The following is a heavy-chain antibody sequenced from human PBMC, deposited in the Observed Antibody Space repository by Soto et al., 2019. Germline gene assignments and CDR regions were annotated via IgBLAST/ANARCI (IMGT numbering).Heavy chain of an antibody. CDR1: GGSISSYY. D-gene: IGHD3-3*01. V-gene: IGHV4-4*07. Sequence: SETLSLTCTVSGGSISSYYWSWIRQPAGKGLEWIGRIYTSGSTNYNPSLKSRVTMSVDTSKNQFSLKLSSVTAADTAVYYCARGIFGPTLLHYYYYYGMDVWGQGTTVT. CDR2: IYTSGST. CDR3: ARGIFGPTLLHYYYYYGMDV. J-gene: IGHJ6*02.